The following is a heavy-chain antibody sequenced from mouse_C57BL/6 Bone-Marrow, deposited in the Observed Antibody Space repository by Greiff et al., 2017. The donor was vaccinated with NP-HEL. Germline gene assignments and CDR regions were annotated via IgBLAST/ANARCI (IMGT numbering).Heavy chain of an antibody. Sequence: QVQLQQPGAELVRPGTSVKLSCKASGYTFTSYWMHWVKQRPGQGLEWIGVIDPSDSYTNYNQKFKGKATLTVDTSSSTAYMQLSSLTSEDSAVYYCARCGCDWFAYWGQGTLVTVSA. J-gene: IGHJ3*01. V-gene: IGHV1-59*01. CDR3: ARCGCDWFAY. D-gene: IGHD3-3*01. CDR2: IDPSDSYT. CDR1: GYTFTSYW.